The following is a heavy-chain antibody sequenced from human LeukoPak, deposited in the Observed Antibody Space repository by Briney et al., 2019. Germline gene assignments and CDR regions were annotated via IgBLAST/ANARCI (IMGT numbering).Heavy chain of an antibody. Sequence: SETLSLTCTVSGGSISSFYWSWIRQPPGKGLEWVGFIYFSGSTNYNPSLNCRVTISLDTSKNQFSLKLSSVTAADTAVYYCASSGVAGMRMVSFDYWGQGTLVTVSS. CDR1: GGSISSFY. CDR3: ASSGVAGMRMVSFDY. V-gene: IGHV4-59*01. J-gene: IGHJ4*02. D-gene: IGHD6-19*01. CDR2: IYFSGST.